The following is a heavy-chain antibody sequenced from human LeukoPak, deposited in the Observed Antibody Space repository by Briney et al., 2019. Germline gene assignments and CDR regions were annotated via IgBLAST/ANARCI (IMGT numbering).Heavy chain of an antibody. D-gene: IGHD4-17*01. V-gene: IGHV3-23*01. CDR3: AKAKDYGDPWYFDY. CDR1: GFTFSSFA. Sequence: PGGSLRLSCAASGFTFSSFAVSWVRQAPGKGLEWVPGISDSGGSTYYADSVKGRFTISRDNSKNTLYLQMNSLRAEDTAVYYCAKAKDYGDPWYFDYWGQGTLVTVSS. CDR2: ISDSGGST. J-gene: IGHJ4*02.